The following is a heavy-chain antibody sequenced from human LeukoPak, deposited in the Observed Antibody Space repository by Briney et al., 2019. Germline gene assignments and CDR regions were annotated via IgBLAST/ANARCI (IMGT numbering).Heavy chain of an antibody. CDR2: ISGTGGTT. J-gene: IGHJ6*03. CDR3: AKDSAFYYIDV. V-gene: IGHV3-23*01. D-gene: IGHD3-10*01. CDR1: GFTFSSYG. Sequence: GGSLRLSCAASGFTFSSYGMSWVRQAPGKGLEWVSAISGTGGTTYYADSVKGRFTISRDNSKNTLYLQMNSLKGDDTAVYYCAKDSAFYYIDVWGKGTTVIISS.